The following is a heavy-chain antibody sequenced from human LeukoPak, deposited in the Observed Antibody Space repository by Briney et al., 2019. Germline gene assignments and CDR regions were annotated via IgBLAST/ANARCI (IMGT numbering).Heavy chain of an antibody. CDR2: ISWNSGSI. J-gene: IGHJ4*02. CDR1: GFTFDDYA. V-gene: IGHV3-9*01. Sequence: GRSLRLSCAASGFTFDDYAMHWVRQAPGKGLEWVSGISWNSGSIGYADSVKGRFTISRDNAKNSLYLQMNSLRAEDAAVYYCARVRYDSGWYDYRGQGALVTVSS. CDR3: ARVRYDSGWYDY. D-gene: IGHD6-19*01.